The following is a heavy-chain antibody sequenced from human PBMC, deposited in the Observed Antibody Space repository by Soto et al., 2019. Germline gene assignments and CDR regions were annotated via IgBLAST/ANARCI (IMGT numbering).Heavy chain of an antibody. CDR3: ARQSYGEIFDH. D-gene: IGHD3-10*01. Sequence: SETLSLTCTVSGGSIRSYFWTWTRQPPGKGLQWIGYVDYFGSTNYSPSLKSRVTISLDTSKNQFSLKLHSVTAADTAVYHCARQSYGEIFDHWGQGAQVTVSS. CDR1: GGSIRSYF. CDR2: VDYFGST. V-gene: IGHV4-59*08. J-gene: IGHJ4*02.